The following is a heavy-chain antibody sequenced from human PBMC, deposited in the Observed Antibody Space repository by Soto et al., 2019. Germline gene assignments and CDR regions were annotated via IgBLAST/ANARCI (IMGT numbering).Heavy chain of an antibody. J-gene: IGHJ4*02. CDR2: ISGSGGST. D-gene: IGHD3-22*01. CDR3: AKPSNYYDSSGYYY. CDR1: GFTFSSYA. Sequence: GGSLILSCAASGFTFSSYAMSWVRQAPGKGLEWVSAISGSGGSTYYADSVKGRFTISRDNSKNTLYLQMNSLRAEDTAVYYCAKPSNYYDSSGYYYWGQGTLVTVSS. V-gene: IGHV3-23*01.